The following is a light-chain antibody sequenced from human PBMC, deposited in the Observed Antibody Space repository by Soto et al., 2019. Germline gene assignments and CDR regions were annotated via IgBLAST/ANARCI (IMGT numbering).Light chain of an antibody. Sequence: DIQMTQSPSSLAASVGERVTITCRASQNIHSFLNWYQQKPGKAPQVLIYGGSALQSGVPSRFSGSGSGTDFTLTISSLQPEEFASYFCQQSYNIPFTFGPGTRVDI. CDR3: QQSYNIPFT. CDR2: GGS. CDR1: QNIHSF. V-gene: IGKV1-39*01. J-gene: IGKJ3*01.